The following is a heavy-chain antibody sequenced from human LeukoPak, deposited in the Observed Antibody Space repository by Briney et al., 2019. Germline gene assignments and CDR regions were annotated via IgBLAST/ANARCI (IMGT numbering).Heavy chain of an antibody. J-gene: IGHJ3*02. CDR1: GFTFSSYA. CDR3: AKDWSVGYCSGGSCEPKTDLDAFDI. CDR2: ISGSGGST. Sequence: GGSLRLSCAASGFTFSSYAMSWVRQAPGKGLEWVSAISGSGGSTYYADSVKGRFTISRDNSKNTLYLQMNSLRAEDTAVYYCAKDWSVGYCSGGSCEPKTDLDAFDIWGQGTVVTVSS. D-gene: IGHD2-15*01. V-gene: IGHV3-23*01.